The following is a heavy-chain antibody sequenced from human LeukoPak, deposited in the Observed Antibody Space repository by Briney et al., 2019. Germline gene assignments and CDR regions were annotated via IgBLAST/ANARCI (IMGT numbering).Heavy chain of an antibody. CDR1: GFTFSSYA. J-gene: IGHJ6*02. CDR2: ISGSGGST. CDR3: AKDTHYYDSSGYPPYNYYYGMDV. Sequence: GGSLRLSCAASGFTFSSYAMSWVRQAPGKGLEWVSAISGSGGSTYYADSVKGRFTISRDNSKNTLYLQMNSLRAEDTAVYYCAKDTHYYDSSGYPPYNYYYGMDVWGQGTTVTVSS. V-gene: IGHV3-23*01. D-gene: IGHD3-22*01.